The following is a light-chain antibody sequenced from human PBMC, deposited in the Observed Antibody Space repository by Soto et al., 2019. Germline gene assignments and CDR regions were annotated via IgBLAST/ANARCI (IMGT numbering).Light chain of an antibody. J-gene: IGKJ2*01. CDR3: QQYYSSLHS. V-gene: IGKV4-1*01. CDR1: QSILSTSDNNNY. Sequence: DIVMAQSPDSLAVSLGERATVNCRSSQSILSTSDNNNYLAWYQQKPGQPPKALIYWASNRESAVPDRFSGSGSGTDFTLTINNLQAEDVAVYYCQQYYSSLHSFGQGTKVDIK. CDR2: WAS.